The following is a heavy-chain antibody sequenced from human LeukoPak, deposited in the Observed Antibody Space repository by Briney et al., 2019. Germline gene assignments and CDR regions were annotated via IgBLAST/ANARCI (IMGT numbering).Heavy chain of an antibody. CDR3: AEAGGSGWSTGVKGFDY. V-gene: IGHV4-61*02. D-gene: IGHD6-19*01. CDR1: GGSISSGSYY. J-gene: IGHJ4*02. Sequence: PSETLSLTCTVSGGSISSGSYYWSWIRQPAGKGLEWIGRIYTSGSTNYNPSLKGRFTISVDTSKNPFSLKLSSVTAADTAVYSVAEAGGSGWSTGVKGFDYGGQGPLVTVS. CDR2: IYTSGST.